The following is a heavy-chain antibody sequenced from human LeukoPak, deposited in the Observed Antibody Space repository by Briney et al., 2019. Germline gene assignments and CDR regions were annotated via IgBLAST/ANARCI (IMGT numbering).Heavy chain of an antibody. CDR2: ISYSGNT. J-gene: IGHJ4*02. CDR3: ARVIGDYAIDY. D-gene: IGHD4-17*01. CDR1: GGSIRSHY. V-gene: IGHV4-59*11. Sequence: SETLSLTCTVSGGSIRSHYWSWIRQPPGKGLEWIGYISYSGNTNYNPSLKSRLTISVDTSKNQFSLKLSSVTAADTAVYYCARVIGDYAIDYWGQGTLVTVSS.